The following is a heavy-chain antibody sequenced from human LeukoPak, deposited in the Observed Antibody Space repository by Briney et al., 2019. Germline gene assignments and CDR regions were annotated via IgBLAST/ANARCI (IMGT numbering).Heavy chain of an antibody. V-gene: IGHV4-39*01. CDR2: IFYSGTT. CDR1: GGSISSSSYY. D-gene: IGHD6-13*01. Sequence: SETLSLTCTVSGGSISSSSYYWDWIRQPPGKGLEWIGTIFYSGTTSYSPSLKSRATISVDTSRNQFSLKLNSVTAADTAIYYCARRRIAAIDYWGQGTLVTVSS. CDR3: ARRRIAAIDY. J-gene: IGHJ4*02.